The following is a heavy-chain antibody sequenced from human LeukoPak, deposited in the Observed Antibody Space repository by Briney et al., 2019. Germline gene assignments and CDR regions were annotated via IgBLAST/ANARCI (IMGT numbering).Heavy chain of an antibody. J-gene: IGHJ3*02. CDR2: IYYSGST. D-gene: IGHD3-22*01. CDR3: ATYDSSGYGAFDI. CDR1: GGSISSSSYY. V-gene: IGHV4-39*07. Sequence: SETLSLTCTVSGGSISSSSYYWGWIRQPPGKGLEWIGSIYYSGSTYYNPSLKSRVTISVDTSKNQFSLKLSSVTAADTAVYYCATYDSSGYGAFDIWGQGTMVTVSS.